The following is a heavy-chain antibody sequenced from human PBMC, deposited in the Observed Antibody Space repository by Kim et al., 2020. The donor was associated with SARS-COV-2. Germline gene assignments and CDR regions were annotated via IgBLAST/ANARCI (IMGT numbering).Heavy chain of an antibody. Sequence: GGSLRLSCAASGFTFSSYAMSWVRQAPGKGLEWVSAISGSGGSTYYADSVKGRFTISRDNSKNTLYLQMNSLRAEDTAVYYCAKRFYDILTGYYNDYWGQGTLVIVSS. CDR3: AKRFYDILTGYYNDY. V-gene: IGHV3-23*01. CDR1: GFTFSSYA. J-gene: IGHJ4*02. CDR2: ISGSGGST. D-gene: IGHD3-9*01.